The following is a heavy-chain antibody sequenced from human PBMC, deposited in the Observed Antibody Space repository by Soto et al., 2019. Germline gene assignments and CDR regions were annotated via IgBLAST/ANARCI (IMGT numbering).Heavy chain of an antibody. CDR2: LSTYNGNT. Sequence: QVQLVQSGAEVKKPGASVKVSCRSSGYTFTSYGINWVRQAPGQGLEWMGWLSTYNGNTNYAQKLQGRVTMTTDTPTSTAYMELGSLRSDDTAIYYCARDQVGPATGFGYWGQGTLVTVSS. J-gene: IGHJ4*02. D-gene: IGHD1-26*01. V-gene: IGHV1-18*01. CDR3: ARDQVGPATGFGY. CDR1: GYTFTSYG.